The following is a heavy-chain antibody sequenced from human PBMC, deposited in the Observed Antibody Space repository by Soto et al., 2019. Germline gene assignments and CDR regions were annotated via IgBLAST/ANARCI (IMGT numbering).Heavy chain of an antibody. V-gene: IGHV3-33*01. D-gene: IGHD2-15*01. J-gene: IGHJ2*01. Sequence: SLRLSCAASGFTFSSYGMHWVRQAPGKGLEWVAVIWYDGSNKYYADSVKGRFTISRDNSKNTLYLQMNSLRAEDTAVYYCAREGSLHCSGGSCYTHPGYFDLWGRGTLVTVSS. CDR2: IWYDGSNK. CDR1: GFTFSSYG. CDR3: AREGSLHCSGGSCYTHPGYFDL.